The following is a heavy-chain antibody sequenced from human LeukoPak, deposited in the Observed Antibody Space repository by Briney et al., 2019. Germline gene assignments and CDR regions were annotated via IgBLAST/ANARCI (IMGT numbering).Heavy chain of an antibody. CDR3: ARSLVINEE. Sequence: PSETLSLTCAVYGGSFSGYYWSWIRQPPGKGLEWIGEINHSGSTNHNPSLKSRVTISVDTSKNQFSLKLSSVTAADAAVYYCARSLVINEEWGQGTLVTVSS. J-gene: IGHJ4*02. D-gene: IGHD2/OR15-2a*01. V-gene: IGHV4-34*01. CDR2: INHSGST. CDR1: GGSFSGYY.